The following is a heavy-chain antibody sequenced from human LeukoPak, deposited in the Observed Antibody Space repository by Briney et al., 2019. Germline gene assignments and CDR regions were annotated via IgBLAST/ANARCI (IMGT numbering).Heavy chain of an antibody. CDR1: GFTVNNSY. J-gene: IGHJ4*02. CDR2: IYSGGST. D-gene: IGHD6-6*01. Sequence: GGSLGLSCAASGFTVNNSYMSWVRQAPGKGLEWVSVIYSGGSTYYADSVKGRFTISRDNSKNTLYLQMNSLRAEDTAVYYCARKGSAGDYWGQGTLVTVSS. CDR3: ARKGSAGDY. V-gene: IGHV3-53*01.